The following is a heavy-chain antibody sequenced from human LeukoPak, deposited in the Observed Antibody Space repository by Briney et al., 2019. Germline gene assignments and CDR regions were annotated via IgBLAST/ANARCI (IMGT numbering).Heavy chain of an antibody. Sequence: SETLSLTCTVSGGSISSYYWSWIRQPPGKGLEWIGYIYYRGSTTYNPSLKSRVTISVDTSKNQFSLRLSSVTAADTAVYYCARGGYSYGHYFDYWGQGTLVTVSS. J-gene: IGHJ4*02. CDR3: ARGGYSYGHYFDY. D-gene: IGHD5-18*01. V-gene: IGHV4-59*12. CDR2: IYYRGST. CDR1: GGSISSYY.